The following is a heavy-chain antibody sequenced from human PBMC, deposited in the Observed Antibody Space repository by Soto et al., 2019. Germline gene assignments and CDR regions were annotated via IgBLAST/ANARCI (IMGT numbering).Heavy chain of an antibody. CDR3: ARDGGGTYYDFWSGYREGFDP. CDR2: IYHSGST. Sequence: PSETLSLTCAVSGGSISSSNWWSWVRQPPGKGLEWIGEIYHSGSTNYNPSLKSRVTISVDKSKNQFSLKLSSVTAADTAVYYCARDGGGTYYDFWSGYREGFDPWGQGTLVTVSS. D-gene: IGHD3-3*01. CDR1: GGSISSSNW. V-gene: IGHV4-4*02. J-gene: IGHJ5*02.